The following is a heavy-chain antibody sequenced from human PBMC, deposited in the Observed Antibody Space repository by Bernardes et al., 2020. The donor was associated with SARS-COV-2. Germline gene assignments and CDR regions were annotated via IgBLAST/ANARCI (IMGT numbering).Heavy chain of an antibody. Sequence: VESLFLSCAASGFTVSSNYMSWVRQAPGPGLEWVSVIYSGGSTYYADSVKGRFTISRDNSKNTLYLQMNSLRAEDTAVYYCARDLSGSYPRYPADAFDIWGQGTMVTVSS. J-gene: IGHJ3*02. D-gene: IGHD1-26*01. CDR1: GFTVSSNY. CDR2: IYSGGST. CDR3: ARDLSGSYPRYPADAFDI. V-gene: IGHV3-66*01.